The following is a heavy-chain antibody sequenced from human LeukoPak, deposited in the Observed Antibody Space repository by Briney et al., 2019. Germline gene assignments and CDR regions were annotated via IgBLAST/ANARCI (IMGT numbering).Heavy chain of an antibody. D-gene: IGHD4-23*01. J-gene: IGHJ4*02. V-gene: IGHV3-23*01. CDR3: ARKRGGNLGFDY. Sequence: GGSLRLSCAASGFTFSSYAMSWVRQAPGKGLEWVSAISGSGGSTYYADSVKGRFTISRDNAKNSLYLQMNNLRAEDTAVYYCARKRGGNLGFDYWGQGTLVTVSS. CDR1: GFTFSSYA. CDR2: ISGSGGST.